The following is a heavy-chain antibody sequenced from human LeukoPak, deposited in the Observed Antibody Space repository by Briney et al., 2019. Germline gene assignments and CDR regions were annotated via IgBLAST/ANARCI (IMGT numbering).Heavy chain of an antibody. D-gene: IGHD3-3*01. CDR3: AKDHGRFLEWLQHYYYYYGMDV. V-gene: IGHV3-23*01. CDR1: GFTFSSYA. J-gene: IGHJ6*02. Sequence: PGGSLRLSCAASGFTFSSYAMSLVRQAPGKGLEWVSAISGSGGSTYYADSVKGRFTISRDNSKNTLYLQMNSLRAEDTAVYYCAKDHGRFLEWLQHYYYYYGMDVWGQGTAVTVSS. CDR2: ISGSGGST.